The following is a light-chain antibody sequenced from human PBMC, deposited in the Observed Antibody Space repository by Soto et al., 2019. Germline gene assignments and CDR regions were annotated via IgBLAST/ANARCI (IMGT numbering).Light chain of an antibody. Sequence: DIQMTQCPSTVSASVGDRVTITCRASQSISSWLAWYQQKPGKAPKLLIYKTSSLESGVPSRFSGSGSGTEFTLTISSLQPDDFATYYCQQYNSYSTFGPGTKVDIK. CDR3: QQYNSYST. CDR1: QSISSW. V-gene: IGKV1-5*03. CDR2: KTS. J-gene: IGKJ3*01.